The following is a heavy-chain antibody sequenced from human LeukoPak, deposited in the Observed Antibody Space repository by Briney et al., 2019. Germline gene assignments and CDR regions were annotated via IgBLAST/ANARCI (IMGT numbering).Heavy chain of an antibody. CDR3: AKDSGDLAAFDY. J-gene: IGHJ4*02. CDR1: GFTFSSYG. V-gene: IGHV3-30*02. D-gene: IGHD2-15*01. CDR2: IRYDGSNK. Sequence: GGSLRLSCAASGFTFSSYGMHWVRQAPGKGLEWVAFIRYDGSNKYYADSVKGRFTFSRDNSKNTLYLQMNSLRAEDTAVYYCAKDSGDLAAFDYWGQGTLVTVSS.